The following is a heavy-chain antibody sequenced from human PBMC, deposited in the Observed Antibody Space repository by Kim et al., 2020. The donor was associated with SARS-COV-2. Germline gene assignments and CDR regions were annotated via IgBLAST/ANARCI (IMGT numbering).Heavy chain of an antibody. Sequence: GGSLRLSCAASGFTFSSYWMSWVRQAPGKGLEWVANIKQDGSEKYYVDSVKGRFTISRDNAKNSLYLQMNSLRAEDTAVYYCAREKYGVISHQLYYYYGMDVWGQGTTVTVSS. V-gene: IGHV3-7*03. CDR3: AREKYGVISHQLYYYYGMDV. J-gene: IGHJ6*02. CDR1: GFTFSSYW. CDR2: IKQDGSEK. D-gene: IGHD3-22*01.